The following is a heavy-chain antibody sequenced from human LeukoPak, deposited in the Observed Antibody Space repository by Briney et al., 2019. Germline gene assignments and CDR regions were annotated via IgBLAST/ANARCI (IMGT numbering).Heavy chain of an antibody. CDR1: GYSIRNGYN. V-gene: IGHV4-38-2*02. Sequence: SETLSLTCTVSGYSIRNGYNWGWIRLSPGKGLEWLGSIYQSGSTYDNPSLKSRVTLSIDTSKNQFSLKLTSVTAADTAVYYCARITYYYDSSGYYLAAYYMDVWGKGTTVTISS. CDR2: IYQSGST. J-gene: IGHJ6*03. CDR3: ARITYYYDSSGYYLAAYYMDV. D-gene: IGHD3-22*01.